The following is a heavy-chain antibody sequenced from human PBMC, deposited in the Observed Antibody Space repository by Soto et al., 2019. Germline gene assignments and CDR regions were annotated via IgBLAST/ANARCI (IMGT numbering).Heavy chain of an antibody. CDR3: ALCIAARTARPYYFDY. D-gene: IGHD6-6*01. V-gene: IGHV3-23*01. J-gene: IGHJ4*02. CDR1: GFTFSSYA. Sequence: GGSLRLSCAASGFTFSSYAMSWFRQAPGKGLEWVSAISGSGGSTYYADSVKGRFTISRDNSKNTLYLQMNSLRAEDTAVYYCALCIAARTARPYYFDYWGQGTLVTVSS. CDR2: ISGSGGST.